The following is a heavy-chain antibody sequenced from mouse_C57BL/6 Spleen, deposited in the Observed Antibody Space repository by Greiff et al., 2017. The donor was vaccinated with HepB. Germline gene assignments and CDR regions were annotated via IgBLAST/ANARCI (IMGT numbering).Heavy chain of an antibody. CDR2: IYPGGGYT. CDR1: GYTFTNYW. J-gene: IGHJ4*01. CDR3: ARKEGTTVVDYAMDY. V-gene: IGHV1-63*01. Sequence: VQRVESGAELVRPGTSVKMSCKASGYTFTNYWIGWAKQRPGHGLEWIGDIYPGGGYTNYNEKFKGKATLTADKSSSTAYMQFSSLTSEDSAIYYCARKEGTTVVDYAMDYWGQGTSVTVSS. D-gene: IGHD1-1*01.